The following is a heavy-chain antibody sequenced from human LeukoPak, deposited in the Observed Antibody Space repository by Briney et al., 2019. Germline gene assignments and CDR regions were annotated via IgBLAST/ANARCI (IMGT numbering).Heavy chain of an antibody. CDR2: ISYDGSNK. V-gene: IGHV3-30-3*01. D-gene: IGHD3-22*01. Sequence: GGSLRLSCAASGFTFSSYAMHWVRQAPGKGLEWVAVISYDGSNKYYADSVKGRFTISRDNAKNSLYLQMNSLRAEDTAVYYCARGYELYYYDSSGLDYWGQGTLVTVSS. CDR3: ARGYELYYYDSSGLDY. CDR1: GFTFSSYA. J-gene: IGHJ4*02.